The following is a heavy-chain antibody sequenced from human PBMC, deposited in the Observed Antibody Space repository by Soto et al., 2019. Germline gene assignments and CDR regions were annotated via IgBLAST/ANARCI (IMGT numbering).Heavy chain of an antibody. D-gene: IGHD6-19*01. CDR2: IYYSGST. V-gene: IGHV4-59*08. Sequence: QVQLQESGPGLVKPSETLSLTCTDSGGSISSYYWSWIRQPPGKGLEWIGYIYYSGSTNYNPSLKSRVTISVDTSKNQFSLKLSSVTAADTAVYYCARLRAVAGYYFDYWGQGTLVTVSS. CDR3: ARLRAVAGYYFDY. J-gene: IGHJ4*02. CDR1: GGSISSYY.